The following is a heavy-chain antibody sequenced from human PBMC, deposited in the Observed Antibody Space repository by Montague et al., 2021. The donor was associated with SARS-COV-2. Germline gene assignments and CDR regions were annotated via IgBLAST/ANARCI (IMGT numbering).Heavy chain of an antibody. J-gene: IGHJ2*01. V-gene: IGHV4-31*03. CDR3: ARLHIVVVTAMRYFDL. CDR2: IYYSGST. D-gene: IGHD2-21*02. CDR1: GGSISSGGYY. Sequence: TLSLTRTVSGGSISSGGYYWSWIRQHPGKGLEWIGYIYYSGSTYYNPSLKSRVTISVGTSKNQFSLKLSSVAAADTAVYYCARLHIVVVTAMRYFDLWGRGTLVTVSS.